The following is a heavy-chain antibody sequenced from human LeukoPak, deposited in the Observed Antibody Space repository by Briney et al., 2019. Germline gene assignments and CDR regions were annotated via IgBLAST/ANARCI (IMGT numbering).Heavy chain of an antibody. J-gene: IGHJ4*02. CDR1: GFTFSTYG. Sequence: GGSLRLSCAASGFTFSTYGMTWVRQAPGKGLEWVSAISGSGGSTYYADSVKGRFTISRDNSKNTLYLQMNSLRAEDTALYYCAKAGYSSGWPPDYWGQGTLVTVSS. CDR2: ISGSGGST. V-gene: IGHV3-23*01. D-gene: IGHD6-19*01. CDR3: AKAGYSSGWPPDY.